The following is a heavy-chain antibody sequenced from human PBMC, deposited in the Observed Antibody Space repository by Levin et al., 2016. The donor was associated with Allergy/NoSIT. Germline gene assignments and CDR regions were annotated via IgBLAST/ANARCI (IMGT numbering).Heavy chain of an antibody. CDR3: AREYSYGYLTSYYYYYYMDV. D-gene: IGHD5-18*01. Sequence: GSLRLSCTVSGGSISSSSYYWGWIRQPPGKGLEWIGSIYYSGSTYYNPSLKSRVTISVDTSKNQFSLKLSSVTAADTAVYYCAREYSYGYLTSYYYYYYMDVWGKGTTVTVSS. CDR2: IYYSGST. V-gene: IGHV4-39*02. CDR1: GGSISSSSYY. J-gene: IGHJ6*03.